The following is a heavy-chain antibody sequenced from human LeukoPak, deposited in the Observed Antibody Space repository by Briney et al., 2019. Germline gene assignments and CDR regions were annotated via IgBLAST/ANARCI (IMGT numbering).Heavy chain of an antibody. CDR1: GFTFDDYA. Sequence: GGSLRLSCAASGFTFDDYAMHWVRQALGKGLEWVSGISWNSGSIGYADSVKGRFTISRDNAKNSLYLQMNSLRAEDTALYYCAKDIYSSSPYGMDVWGQGTTVTVSS. CDR2: ISWNSGSI. CDR3: AKDIYSSSPYGMDV. J-gene: IGHJ6*02. V-gene: IGHV3-9*01. D-gene: IGHD6-13*01.